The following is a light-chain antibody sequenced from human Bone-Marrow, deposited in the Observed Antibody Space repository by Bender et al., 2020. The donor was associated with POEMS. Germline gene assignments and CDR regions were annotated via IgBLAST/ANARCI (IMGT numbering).Light chain of an antibody. CDR2: ANI. CDR3: QSFDTSLSGWV. V-gene: IGLV1-40*01. Sequence: QSVLTQPPSVSGAPGQRVTISCTGSNSNIGAGYDVHWYQQVPGTAPKLLIYANINRPSGVPDRFSGSKSGTSVSLAITGLQAEDEADYYCQSFDTSLSGWVFGAGTKLTV. J-gene: IGLJ3*02. CDR1: NSNIGAGYD.